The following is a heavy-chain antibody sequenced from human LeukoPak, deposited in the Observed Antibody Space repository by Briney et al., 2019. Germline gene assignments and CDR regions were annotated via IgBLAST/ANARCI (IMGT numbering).Heavy chain of an antibody. J-gene: IGHJ4*02. D-gene: IGHD3-22*01. CDR1: GFDFGDYT. Sequence: GGSLRLSCAVSGFDFGDYTMHWGRQPPGKGLEWVSLISWNSGSIKYTESVKGRFTISRDNSKNSLYLQMSSLRTEDTALYYCARDIYDSGDFRGDFWGQGTLVTVSS. V-gene: IGHV3-43*01. CDR3: ARDIYDSGDFRGDF. CDR2: ISWNSGSI.